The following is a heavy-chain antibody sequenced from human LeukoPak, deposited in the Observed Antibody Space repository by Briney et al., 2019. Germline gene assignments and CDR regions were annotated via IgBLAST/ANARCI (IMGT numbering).Heavy chain of an antibody. CDR2: ISGSGGRT. CDR3: AKGGQDFDFWRFDY. J-gene: IGHJ4*02. V-gene: IGHV3-23*01. CDR1: GFSFSVYA. D-gene: IGHD3-3*01. Sequence: GGSLRLSCAASGFSFSVYAMSWVRQAPGKGLEWVSSISGSGGRTYYTNSVKGRFTISRESFKNTVYLEMNNLGAEDTALYYCAKGGQDFDFWRFDYWGQGNLVIVSS.